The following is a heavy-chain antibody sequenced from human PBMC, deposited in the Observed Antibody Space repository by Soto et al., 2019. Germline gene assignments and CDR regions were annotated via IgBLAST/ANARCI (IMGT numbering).Heavy chain of an antibody. CDR2: ISYSGSL. D-gene: IGHD4-17*01. CDR3: ARGRDGDYFDY. Sequence: PSETLSLTCTVSGDSARNDYNSWFRHPPGKGLEWIGYISYSGSLNYNPSLKSRVTISVDTSKNQFSLKLGSVTAADTAVYDCARGRDGDYFDYSGQGTLVTVSS. CDR1: GDSARNDY. V-gene: IGHV4-59*02. J-gene: IGHJ4*02.